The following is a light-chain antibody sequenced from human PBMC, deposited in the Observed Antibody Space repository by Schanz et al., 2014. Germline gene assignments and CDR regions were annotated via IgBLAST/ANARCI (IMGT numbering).Light chain of an antibody. V-gene: IGLV2-11*01. J-gene: IGLJ3*02. CDR3: AAWDDSVNGQL. CDR1: SSDVGGYNY. CDR2: DVS. Sequence: QSALTQPRSVSGSPGQSVTISCTGTSSDVGGYNYVSWYQQHPGKAPKLMIYDVSNRPSGVPDRFSGSKSGNTASLTVSGXXXEDEDDYYCAAWDDSVNGQLFGGGTKLTVL.